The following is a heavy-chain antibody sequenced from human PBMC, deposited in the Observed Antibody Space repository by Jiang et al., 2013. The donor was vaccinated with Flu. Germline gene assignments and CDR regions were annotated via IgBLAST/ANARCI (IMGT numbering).Heavy chain of an antibody. V-gene: IGHV1-3*01. CDR2: ISGGNGDT. J-gene: IGHJ4*02. CDR3: AREPWGGXCDY. CDR1: GYTFTGYA. Sequence: SGAEVKKPGASVMVSCKASGYTFTGYAMHWVRQAPGQGLEWMGWISGGNGDTRYSQKFQGRVTFTGDTSATTAYMELRSLTSEDTAMYYCAREPWGGXCDYWGQGTLVTVSS. D-gene: IGHD3-16*01.